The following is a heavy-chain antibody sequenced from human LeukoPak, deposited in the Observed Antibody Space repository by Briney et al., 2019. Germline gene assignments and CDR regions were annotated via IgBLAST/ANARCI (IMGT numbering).Heavy chain of an antibody. CDR3: ATGYPYNSSGYYYSA. D-gene: IGHD3-22*01. V-gene: IGHV1-2*02. J-gene: IGHJ5*02. CDR1: GYTFTGYY. Sequence: WASVKVSCKASGYTFTGYYMHWVRQAPGQGLEWMGWINPNSGGTNYAQKFQGRVTMTEDTSTDTAYMELSSLRSEDTAVYYCATGYPYNSSGYYYSAWGQGTLVTVSS. CDR2: INPNSGGT.